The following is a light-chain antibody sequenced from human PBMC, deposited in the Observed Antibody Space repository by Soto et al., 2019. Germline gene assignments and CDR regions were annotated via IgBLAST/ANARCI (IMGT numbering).Light chain of an antibody. CDR3: QQSYGVTWT. CDR2: AAS. CDR1: QSIGIY. V-gene: IGKV1-39*01. J-gene: IGKJ1*01. Sequence: DIQMTQSPSSLSASVGDRVTLSCRTSQSIGIYVNCYQQKPGKAPQLLIYAASSLESGVPSRFSGRGSGTDFTLTISSLQPEDFATYYCQQSYGVTWTFGQGTKV.